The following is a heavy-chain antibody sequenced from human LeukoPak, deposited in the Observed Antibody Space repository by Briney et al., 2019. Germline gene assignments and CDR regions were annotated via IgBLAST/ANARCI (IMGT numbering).Heavy chain of an antibody. V-gene: IGHV3-74*01. D-gene: IGHD3-10*01. CDR3: VRDRSLGSQFYYYIDV. Sequence: GGSLRLSCAASGFTFSGYWMHWVRQAPGKGLEWVSCINTDGTSPTYADSVKGRFTISRDNAKNSLYLQMNSLTAEDTAVYYCVRDRSLGSQFYYYIDVWGKGTTVTVSS. CDR1: GFTFSGYW. J-gene: IGHJ6*03. CDR2: INTDGTSP.